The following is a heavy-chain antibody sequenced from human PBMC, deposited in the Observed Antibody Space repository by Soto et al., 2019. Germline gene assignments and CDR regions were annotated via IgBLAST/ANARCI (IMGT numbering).Heavy chain of an antibody. CDR2: INPNSGGT. V-gene: IGHV1-2*04. CDR3: ARTLRYNNSHNKYYNMDV. Sequence: QVQLVQSGAEVKKPGASVKVSCKASGYTFIDYYIYWVRQAPGQGLEWMGWINPNSGGTNYAQKFQGWVTMTSDTSISTAYMELSRLTSDDTAVYYCARTLRYNNSHNKYYNMDVWGQGTSVTVSS. D-gene: IGHD1-20*01. CDR1: GYTFIDYY. J-gene: IGHJ6*02.